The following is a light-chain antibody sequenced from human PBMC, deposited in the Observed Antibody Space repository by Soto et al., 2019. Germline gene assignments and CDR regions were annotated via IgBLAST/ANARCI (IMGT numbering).Light chain of an antibody. V-gene: IGLV2-14*03. CDR1: SSDIGAYNF. Sequence: QSALTQPASVSGSPGQSITISCTGTSSDIGAYNFVSWYQQHPGKAPKLMLYDVNIRPSGVSNRFSGSKSGNTASLTISGPRAEDGAVYYCPSGTTSTPMIFGGGTKPTVL. CDR2: DVN. CDR3: PSGTTSTPMI. J-gene: IGLJ2*01.